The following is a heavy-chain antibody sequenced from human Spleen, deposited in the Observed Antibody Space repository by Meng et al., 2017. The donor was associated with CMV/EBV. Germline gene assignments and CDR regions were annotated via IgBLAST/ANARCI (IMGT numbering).Heavy chain of an antibody. V-gene: IGHV3-48*04. Sequence: GESLKISCAASGFTFSSYSMNWVRQAPGKGLEWVAYISSIDNTIYYADSVKGRFTISRDNAKKSLYLQMNSLRAEDTAVYYCARGSLGFDPWGQGTLVTVSS. CDR2: ISSIDNTI. J-gene: IGHJ5*02. CDR3: ARGSLGFDP. CDR1: GFTFSSYS.